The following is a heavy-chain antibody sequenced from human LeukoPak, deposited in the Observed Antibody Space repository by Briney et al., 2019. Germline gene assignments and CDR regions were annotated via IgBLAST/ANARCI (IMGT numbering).Heavy chain of an antibody. Sequence: SKTLSLTCTVSGGSISSGDYYWSWIRQPPGKGLEWIGYIYYSGSTYYNPSLKSRVTISVDTSKNQFSLKLSSVNAADTAVYYCARQKSGPDWYFDLWGRGTLVTVSS. D-gene: IGHD1-14*01. CDR2: IYYSGST. V-gene: IGHV4-30-4*01. CDR3: ARQKSGPDWYFDL. J-gene: IGHJ2*01. CDR1: GGSISSGDYY.